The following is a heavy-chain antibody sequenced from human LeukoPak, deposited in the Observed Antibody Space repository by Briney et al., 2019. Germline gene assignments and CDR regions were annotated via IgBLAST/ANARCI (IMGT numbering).Heavy chain of an antibody. J-gene: IGHJ5*02. Sequence: SETLSLTCTVSGGSISSYYWSWIRQPAGKGLERIGRIYTSGSTNYNPSLKSRVTMSVDTSKNQFSLKLSSVTAADTAVYYCARGTYSNYVHNWFDPWGQGTLVTVSS. CDR3: ARGTYSNYVHNWFDP. D-gene: IGHD4-11*01. CDR1: GGSISSYY. V-gene: IGHV4-4*07. CDR2: IYTSGST.